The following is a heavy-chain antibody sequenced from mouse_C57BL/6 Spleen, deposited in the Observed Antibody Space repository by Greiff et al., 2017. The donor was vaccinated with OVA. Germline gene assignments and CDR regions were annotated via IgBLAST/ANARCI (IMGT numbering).Heavy chain of an antibody. CDR1: GYTFTNYW. CDR2: IYPGGGYT. J-gene: IGHJ4*01. Sequence: VQLQQSGAELVRPGTSVKMSCKASGYTFTNYWIGWAKQRPGHGLEWIGDIYPGGGYTNYNEKIKGKATLTADKSSSTAYMQFSSLTSEDSAIYYCARWAVVASGDAMDYWGQGTSVTVSS. CDR3: ARWAVVASGDAMDY. V-gene: IGHV1-63*01. D-gene: IGHD1-1*01.